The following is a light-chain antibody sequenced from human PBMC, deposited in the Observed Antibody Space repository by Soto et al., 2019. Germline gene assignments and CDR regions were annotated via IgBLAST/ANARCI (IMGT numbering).Light chain of an antibody. CDR1: QSISSY. V-gene: IGKV3-11*01. CDR3: QQRGNWPPT. Sequence: EIVLTQSPATLSLSPGERATLSCRASQSISSYLAWYQQKPGQAPRLLIYDASNRATGIPARFSGGGPGTDFTLTISSLEPEDVAVYYCQQRGNWPPTFGGGTKVEIK. J-gene: IGKJ4*01. CDR2: DAS.